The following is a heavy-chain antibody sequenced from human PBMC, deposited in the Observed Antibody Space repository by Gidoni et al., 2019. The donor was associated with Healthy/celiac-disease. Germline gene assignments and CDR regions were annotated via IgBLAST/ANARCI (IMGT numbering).Heavy chain of an antibody. Sequence: EVQLVESGGGLVQPGRSLRLSCTASGFTFGAYAMSWVRQAPGKGLEWVGFIRSKAYGGTTEYAASVKGRFTISRDDSKSIAYLQMNSLKTEDTAVYYCTRGLKLGMGFFYLWGQGTLVTVSS. V-gene: IGHV3-49*04. CDR2: IRSKAYGGTT. D-gene: IGHD7-27*01. CDR3: TRGLKLGMGFFYL. J-gene: IGHJ4*02. CDR1: GFTFGAYA.